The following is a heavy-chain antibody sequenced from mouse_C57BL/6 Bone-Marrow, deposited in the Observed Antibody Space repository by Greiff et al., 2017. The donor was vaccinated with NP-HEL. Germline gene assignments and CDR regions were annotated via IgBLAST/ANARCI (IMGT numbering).Heavy chain of an antibody. CDR1: GYTFTDYY. V-gene: IGHV1-76*01. CDR3: AREWGYSNCWYFDV. D-gene: IGHD2-5*01. Sequence: VQRVESGAELVRPGASVKLSCKATGYTFTDYYINWVKQRPGQGLEWFARIYPGSGNTYYNEKFKGKATLTAEKSYSTAYMQLSSLTSEDSAVYYCAREWGYSNCWYFDVWGTGTTVTVSS. CDR2: IYPGSGNT. J-gene: IGHJ1*03.